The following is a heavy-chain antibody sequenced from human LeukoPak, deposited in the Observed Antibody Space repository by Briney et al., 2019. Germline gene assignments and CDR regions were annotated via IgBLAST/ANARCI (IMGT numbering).Heavy chain of an antibody. CDR1: GFTFSSYA. CDR2: ISGSGGST. V-gene: IGHV3-23*01. Sequence: PGGSLRLSCAASGFTFSSYAMSWVRQAPGKGLEWVSAISGSGGSTYYADSVKGRFTISRDNSKNTLYLQMNSLRVEDTAVYYCAILNLGIQLYFDYWGQGTLVTVSS. D-gene: IGHD5-18*01. CDR3: AILNLGIQLYFDY. J-gene: IGHJ4*02.